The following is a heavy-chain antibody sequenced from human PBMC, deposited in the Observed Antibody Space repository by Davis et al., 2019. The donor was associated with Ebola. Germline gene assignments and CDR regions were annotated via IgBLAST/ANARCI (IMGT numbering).Heavy chain of an antibody. CDR1: GGSFSGYY. CDR2: INHSGST. D-gene: IGHD3-16*01. V-gene: IGHV4-34*01. J-gene: IGHJ6*02. CDR3: ARGKITFGVFYYGMDV. Sequence: GSLRLSCAVYGGSFSGYYWSWIRQPPGKGLEWIGEINHSGSTNYNPSLKSRVTISVDTSKNQFSLKLSSVTAADTAVYYCARGKITFGVFYYGMDVWGQGTTVTVSS.